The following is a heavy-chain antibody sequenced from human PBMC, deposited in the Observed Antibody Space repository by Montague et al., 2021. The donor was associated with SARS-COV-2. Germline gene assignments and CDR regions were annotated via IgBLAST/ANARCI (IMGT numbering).Heavy chain of an antibody. V-gene: IGHV4-39*01. D-gene: IGHD3-22*01. CDR3: ARHGKTRIAMIVVVIGYFDY. CDR1: GGSISSSSYY. CDR2: ICYSGST. J-gene: IGHJ4*02. Sequence: SETLFLTCTVSGGSISSSSYYWGWIRQPPGKGLEWIGSICYSGSTYYNPSLKSRVTISVDTSKNQFSLKLSSVTAADTAVYYCARHGKTRIAMIVVVIGYFDYWGQGTLVTVSS.